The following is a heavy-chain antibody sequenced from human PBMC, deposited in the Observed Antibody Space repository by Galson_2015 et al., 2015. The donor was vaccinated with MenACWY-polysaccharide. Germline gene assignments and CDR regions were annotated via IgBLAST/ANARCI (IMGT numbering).Heavy chain of an antibody. CDR3: ARDRGRWEPRSNYFDP. V-gene: IGHV3-30-3*01. CDR1: GFKFSDYT. J-gene: IGHJ5*02. CDR2: ISYLGNNG. D-gene: IGHD4-11*01. Sequence: SLRLSCAASGFKFSDYTLHWLRQAPGKGLEWVAVISYLGNNGYYANSVKGRFTIPRDNSNNTLYLQMNSLKTADTAIYYCARDRGRWEPRSNYFDPWGQGTLVTVSS.